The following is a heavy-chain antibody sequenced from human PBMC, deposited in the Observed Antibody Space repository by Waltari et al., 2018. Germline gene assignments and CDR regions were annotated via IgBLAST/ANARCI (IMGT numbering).Heavy chain of an antibody. D-gene: IGHD3-10*01. CDR3: ARLLVNYGSNRYYSDTFDL. J-gene: IGHJ3*01. V-gene: IGHV4-4*07. CDR2: ISASGNT. CDR1: GASISTHH. Sequence: QVQLQESGPGLVKPSETLSLTCAVSGASISTHHWRWIRQPAGKGLEWIGHISASGNTNCNASLKSRVILSVDTSKNQFSLRLDSVTAADMAVYFCARLLVNYGSNRYYSDTFDLWGQGTLVTVSS.